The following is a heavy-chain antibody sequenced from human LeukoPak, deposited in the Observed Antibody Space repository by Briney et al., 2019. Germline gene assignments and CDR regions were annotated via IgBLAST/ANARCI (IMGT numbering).Heavy chain of an antibody. Sequence: SETLSLTCAVYGGSFSGYYWSWIRQPPGKGLEWIGEINHSGSTNYNPSLKSRVTISVDTSKNRFSLKLSSVTAADTAVYYCARHVFRVGATRTWYFDLWGRGTLVTVSS. CDR2: INHSGST. J-gene: IGHJ2*01. CDR3: ARHVFRVGATRTWYFDL. D-gene: IGHD1-26*01. CDR1: GGSFSGYY. V-gene: IGHV4-34*01.